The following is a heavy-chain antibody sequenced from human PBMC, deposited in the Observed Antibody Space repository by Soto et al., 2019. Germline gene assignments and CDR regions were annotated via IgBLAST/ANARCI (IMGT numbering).Heavy chain of an antibody. D-gene: IGHD3-9*01. Sequence: ASVKVSCKASGYTFTGYYMHWVRQAPGQGLEWMGWINPNSGGTNYAQKFQGWVTVTRDTSISTAYMELSRLRSDDTAVYYCARDLVRFAAPYYDILTGYYRPDYYYYGMDVWGQGTTVTVSS. J-gene: IGHJ6*02. V-gene: IGHV1-2*04. CDR3: ARDLVRFAAPYYDILTGYYRPDYYYYGMDV. CDR1: GYTFTGYY. CDR2: INPNSGGT.